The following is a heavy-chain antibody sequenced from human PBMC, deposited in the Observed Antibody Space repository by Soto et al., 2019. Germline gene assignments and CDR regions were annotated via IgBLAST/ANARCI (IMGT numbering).Heavy chain of an antibody. V-gene: IGHV3-21*01. Sequence: GGSLRLSCAASGFTFSSYSMNWVRQAPGKGLEWVSSISSSSSYIYYADSVKGRFTISRDNAKNSLYLQMNSLRAEDTAVYYCARYFITGTTLAFDIWGQGTMVTVS. CDR1: GFTFSSYS. J-gene: IGHJ3*02. CDR3: ARYFITGTTLAFDI. CDR2: ISSSSSYI. D-gene: IGHD1-20*01.